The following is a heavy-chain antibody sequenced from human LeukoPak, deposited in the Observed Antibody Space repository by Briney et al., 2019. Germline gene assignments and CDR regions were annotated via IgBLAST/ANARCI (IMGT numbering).Heavy chain of an antibody. CDR2: ISGSGGST. J-gene: IGHJ5*02. V-gene: IGHV3-23*01. CDR3: AKGQSAGTRVFRWFDP. D-gene: IGHD6-13*01. CDR1: EFTFSTYN. Sequence: GGSLRLSCSASEFTFSTYNMNWVRQAPGKGLEFVSAISGSGGSTYYADSVKGRFTIARDNSNNTLYLQMNSLRAEDTAVYYCAKGQSAGTRVFRWFDPWGQGTLVTVSS.